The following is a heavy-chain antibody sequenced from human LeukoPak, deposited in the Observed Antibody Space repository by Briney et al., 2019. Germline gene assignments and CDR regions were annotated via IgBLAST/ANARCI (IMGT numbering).Heavy chain of an antibody. D-gene: IGHD1-26*01. CDR3: AKKEMGATVALSDY. CDR2: IRYDGSNK. J-gene: IGHJ4*02. Sequence: GGSLRLSCAASGFTFSSYGMHWVRQAPGKGLEWVAFIRYDGSNKYYADSVKGRFTISRDNYKNTLYLQMNSLRAEDTAVYYCAKKEMGATVALSDYWGQGTLVTVSS. V-gene: IGHV3-30*02. CDR1: GFTFSSYG.